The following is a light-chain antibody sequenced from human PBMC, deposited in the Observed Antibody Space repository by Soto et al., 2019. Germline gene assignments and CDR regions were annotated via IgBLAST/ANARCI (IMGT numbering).Light chain of an antibody. CDR2: EVS. Sequence: QSVLTQPASVSGSPGQSITISCTGTSSDVGSYNLVSWYQQHPGKAPKLMIYEVSKRPSGVSNRFSGSKSGNTASLTISGLQAEDEADYCCCSYAGSRTFHVVFGGGTKLTVL. CDR3: CSYAGSRTFHVV. J-gene: IGLJ2*01. CDR1: SSDVGSYNL. V-gene: IGLV2-23*02.